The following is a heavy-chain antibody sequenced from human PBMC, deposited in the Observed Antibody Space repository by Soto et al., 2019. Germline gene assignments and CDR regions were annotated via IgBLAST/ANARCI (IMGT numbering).Heavy chain of an antibody. J-gene: IGHJ3*02. V-gene: IGHV3-74*01. CDR1: GFTFANYW. CDR2: INSNGMTT. CDR3: ARNTTGGYVFEI. D-gene: IGHD1-1*01. Sequence: EVQLVESGGGLVQPGGSLRLSCAASGFTFANYWIHWVRQAPGQGLVWVSRINSNGMTTTFADSVRGRFTMSRDNAKNTVSLQMTSLRAEDTAVYYCARNTTGGYVFEIWGQGTMVTVSS.